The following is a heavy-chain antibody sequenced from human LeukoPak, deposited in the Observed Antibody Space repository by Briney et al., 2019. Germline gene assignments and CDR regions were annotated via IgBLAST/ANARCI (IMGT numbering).Heavy chain of an antibody. D-gene: IGHD2-8*02. CDR3: ARVATGGTGGSYYYMDV. V-gene: IGHV4-34*01. Sequence: SKTLSLTCAVYGGSFSGYYWSWIRQPPGKGLEWIGEINHSGSTNYNPSLKSRVTISVDTSKNQFSLKLNSLTAADTAVYYCARVATGGTGGSYYYMDVWDKGTTVTVSS. CDR2: INHSGST. CDR1: GGSFSGYY. J-gene: IGHJ6*03.